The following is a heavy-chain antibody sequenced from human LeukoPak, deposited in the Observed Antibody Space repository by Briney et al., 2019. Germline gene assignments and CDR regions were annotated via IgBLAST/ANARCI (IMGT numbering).Heavy chain of an antibody. Sequence: SETLSLTCTVSGGSISSSSYYWGWIRQPPGRGLEWIGTIYYTASTYYNPSLKSRVTISLDTSKHEFSLKLTSVTAPDTAMYYCARHAVEQWLVYFDYWGQGPLVTVSS. J-gene: IGHJ4*02. CDR1: GGSISSSSYY. D-gene: IGHD6-19*01. CDR3: ARHAVEQWLVYFDY. V-gene: IGHV4-39*01. CDR2: IYYTAST.